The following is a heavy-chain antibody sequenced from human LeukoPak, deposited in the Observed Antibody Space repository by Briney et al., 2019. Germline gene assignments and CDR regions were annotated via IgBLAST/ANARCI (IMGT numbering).Heavy chain of an antibody. CDR2: INPNTGDT. CDR1: GYTFTAYY. CDR3: ARSADGYTCGHFDF. V-gene: IGHV1-2*02. J-gene: IGHJ4*02. D-gene: IGHD5-18*01. Sequence: GASVKVSCKASGYTFTAYYMDWLRQAPGQGLEWMGWINPNTGDTNYAQNFQGRVTMNRDTSISTAYMELSSLRSDDTAVYYCARSADGYTCGHFDFWGQGTLVTVSS.